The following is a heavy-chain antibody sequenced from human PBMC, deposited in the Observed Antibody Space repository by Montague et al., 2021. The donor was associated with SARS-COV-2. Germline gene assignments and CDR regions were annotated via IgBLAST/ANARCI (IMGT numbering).Heavy chain of an antibody. CDR3: ARAALGGYDSYFDY. CDR2: ISYDGSNK. CDR1: GFTFSSYA. V-gene: IGHV3-30*04. J-gene: IGHJ4*02. Sequence: SLRLSCSASGFTFSSYAMYWVRQAPGKGLEWVAVISYDGSNKYYXDSVKGRFTISRDNSQNTLYLQMNSLRAEDTAVYYCARAALGGYDSYFDYWGQGTLVTVSS. D-gene: IGHD5-12*01.